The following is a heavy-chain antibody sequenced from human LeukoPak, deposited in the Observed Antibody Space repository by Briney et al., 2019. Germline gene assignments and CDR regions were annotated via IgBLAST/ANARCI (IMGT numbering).Heavy chain of an antibody. Sequence: GGSLRLSCAASGFTFSNYAMSWVRQAPGKGLEWVSGISGSGGNTYYADSVKGRFTISRDNPKNTLYLQMNSLRAEDTAVYYCARRGGLDVWGQGTTVTVSS. V-gene: IGHV3-23*01. CDR1: GFTFSNYA. J-gene: IGHJ6*02. CDR3: ARRGGLDV. CDR2: ISGSGGNT.